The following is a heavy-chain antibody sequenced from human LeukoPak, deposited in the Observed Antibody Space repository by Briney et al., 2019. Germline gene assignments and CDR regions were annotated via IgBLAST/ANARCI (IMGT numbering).Heavy chain of an antibody. CDR3: ARGIFGSFDP. CDR1: GLTFYSYA. CDR2: ISDTAGST. D-gene: IGHD3-3*01. Sequence: GGSLRLSCAASGLTFYSYAMSWVRQAPGKGLEWVSSISDTAGSTYYADSVKGRFTISRDNSKNTLYLQMNSLRAEDTALYYCARGIFGSFDPWGQGTLVTVSS. V-gene: IGHV3-23*01. J-gene: IGHJ5*02.